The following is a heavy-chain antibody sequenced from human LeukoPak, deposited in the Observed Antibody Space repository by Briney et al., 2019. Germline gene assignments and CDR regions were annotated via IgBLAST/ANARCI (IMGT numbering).Heavy chain of an antibody. V-gene: IGHV4-61*02. CDR2: IYASGST. D-gene: IGHD4-11*01. J-gene: IGHJ6*03. CDR1: GGSISSGSYY. Sequence: SQALSLTCTVSGGSISSGSYYWSWIRQPAGKGLEWIGRIYASGSTNYNPPLKSRVTISVDTSKNQFSLKLSSVTAADTAVYYCATNLQYYYYYYMDVWGKGTTVTVSS. CDR3: ATNLQYYYYYYMDV.